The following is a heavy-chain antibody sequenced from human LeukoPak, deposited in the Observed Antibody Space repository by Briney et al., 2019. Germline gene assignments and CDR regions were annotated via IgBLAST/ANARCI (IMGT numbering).Heavy chain of an antibody. D-gene: IGHD3-22*01. CDR3: ARLPYYYDSSGYVIV. CDR2: IYYSGST. CDR1: GGSISSYY. J-gene: IGHJ3*01. V-gene: IGHV4-59*01. Sequence: SETLSPTCTVSGGSISSYYWSWIRQPPGKGLEWIGYIYYSGSTNYNPSLKSRVTISVDTSKNQFSLKLSSVTAADTAVYYCARLPYYYDSSGYVIVWGQGTMVTVSS.